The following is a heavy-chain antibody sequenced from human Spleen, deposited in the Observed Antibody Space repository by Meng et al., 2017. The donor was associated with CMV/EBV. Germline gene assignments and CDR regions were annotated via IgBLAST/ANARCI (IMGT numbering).Heavy chain of an antibody. V-gene: IGHV1-2*02. CDR1: AYSFTDYY. CDR2: INPKNGGT. CDR3: ARIEGFTATIGD. J-gene: IGHJ4*02. Sequence: ASVKVSCKASAYSFTDYYVHWVRQAPGQERTWMGYINPKNGGTKYSQNFQGRITMTRDTSITTAYMGLSRLTFDDTAIYYCARIEGFTATIGDWGQGTLVTVSS. D-gene: IGHD2-21*01.